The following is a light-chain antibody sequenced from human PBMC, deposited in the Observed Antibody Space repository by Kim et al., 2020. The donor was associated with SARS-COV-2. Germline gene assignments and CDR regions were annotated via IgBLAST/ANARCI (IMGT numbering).Light chain of an antibody. V-gene: IGKV1-13*02. CDR1: QGIRSA. Sequence: AIQMTQSPSSLSASVGDRVTISCRASQGIRSALDWYQQKLGKAPKLLIYDASSLERGVPSRFSGSGSGTDFTFTISSLQPEDIATYYCQQYNSYPFTFGQGTQLEIK. CDR2: DAS. J-gene: IGKJ5*01. CDR3: QQYNSYPFT.